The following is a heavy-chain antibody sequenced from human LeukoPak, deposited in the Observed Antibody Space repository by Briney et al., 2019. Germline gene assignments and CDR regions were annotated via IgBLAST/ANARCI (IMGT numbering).Heavy chain of an antibody. Sequence: PSETLSLTCSVSGGSIRSSNSFWGWIRQPPGERLEWIATIYYNGNTYYNPSLQSRVTISVDTSTNQFSLKLNSVIAADTAVYYCARTTAAPSSYFFDHWGQGTLVTVSS. J-gene: IGHJ4*02. V-gene: IGHV4-39*07. CDR3: ARTTAAPSSYFFDH. CDR1: GGSIRSSNSF. D-gene: IGHD6-25*01. CDR2: IYYNGNT.